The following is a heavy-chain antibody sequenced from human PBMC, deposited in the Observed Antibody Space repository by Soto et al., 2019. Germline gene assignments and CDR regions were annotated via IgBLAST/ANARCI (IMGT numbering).Heavy chain of an antibody. CDR3: ARIGIPAATLNYYYYYYMDV. D-gene: IGHD2-2*01. J-gene: IGHJ6*03. V-gene: IGHV4-4*02. CDR1: SGSISSSNW. Sequence: SETLSLTCAVSSGSISSSNWWSWVRQPPGKGLEWIGEIYHSGSTNYNPSLKSRVTISVDKSKNQFSLKLSSVTAADTAVYYCARIGIPAATLNYYYYYYMDVWGKGTTVTVSS. CDR2: IYHSGST.